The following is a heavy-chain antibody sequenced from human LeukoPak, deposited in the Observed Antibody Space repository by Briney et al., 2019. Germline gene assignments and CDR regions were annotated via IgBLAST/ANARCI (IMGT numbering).Heavy chain of an antibody. CDR2: VNGDGTGT. J-gene: IGHJ4*02. CDR3: ARYADGIFY. Sequence: GGSLRLSCAASGFTFSSSWMHWVRQAPGKGLIWVSRVNGDGTGTIYADSVKGRFTISRDNAKNTLYLQMNSLRAEDTAVYYCARYADGIFYWGQGTLVTVSS. D-gene: IGHD1-14*01. CDR1: GFTFSSSW. V-gene: IGHV3-74*01.